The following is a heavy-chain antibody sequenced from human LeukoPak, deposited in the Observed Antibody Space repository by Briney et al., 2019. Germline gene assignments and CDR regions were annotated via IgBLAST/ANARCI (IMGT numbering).Heavy chain of an antibody. Sequence: GGSLRLSCAASGFTFSDYSMSWIRQAPGKGLEWVSYIRSSGNTIYYADSVKGRFTISRDNAKNSLYLQMNSLRAEDTAVYYCARRSWRWLQYNFDYWGQGTLVTVSS. D-gene: IGHD5-24*01. CDR1: GFTFSDYS. J-gene: IGHJ4*02. CDR3: ARRSWRWLQYNFDY. V-gene: IGHV3-11*04. CDR2: IRSSGNTI.